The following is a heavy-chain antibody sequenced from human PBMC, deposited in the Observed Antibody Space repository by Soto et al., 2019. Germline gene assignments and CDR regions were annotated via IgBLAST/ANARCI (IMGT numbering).Heavy chain of an antibody. V-gene: IGHV3-23*01. CDR1: GFTFSSYA. CDR2: ISGSGGST. CDR3: AKNNWNYYYYYGMDV. Sequence: GGSLRLSCAASGFTFSSYAMSWVRQAPGKGLEWVSAISGSGGSTYYADSVKGRFTISRDNSKNTLYLQMNSLRAEDTAVYYCAKNNWNYYYYYGMDVWGQGPTVTVSS. D-gene: IGHD1-1*01. J-gene: IGHJ6*02.